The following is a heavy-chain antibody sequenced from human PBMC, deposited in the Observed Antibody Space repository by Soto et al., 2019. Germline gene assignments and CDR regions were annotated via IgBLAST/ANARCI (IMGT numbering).Heavy chain of an antibody. Sequence: QVQLVESGGGVVQPGRSLRLYCRASGFIFSNYVMYWVRQAPGKGLEWVAFMSYDGTTKSYADSVKGRFTISRDNSKSTLYLQMKSMRPEDTGVYYCAREVLWSRYFDYWGKGSLVTVSS. J-gene: IGHJ4*02. CDR2: MSYDGTTK. D-gene: IGHD3-10*01. CDR3: AREVLWSRYFDY. CDR1: GFIFSNYV. V-gene: IGHV3-30-3*01.